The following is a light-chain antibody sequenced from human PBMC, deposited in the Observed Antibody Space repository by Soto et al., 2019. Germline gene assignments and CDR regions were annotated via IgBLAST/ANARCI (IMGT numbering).Light chain of an antibody. Sequence: QSLLAQPASVSGAPGQKVTISCTGSSSNIGAGYDLHWYQQLPGTAPKLLLYGNSNRPSGVPDRFSGSKSGTSASLAITGLQAEDEADYYCQSYDSSLSAYVFGTGTKVTVL. V-gene: IGLV1-40*01. CDR2: GNS. J-gene: IGLJ1*01. CDR3: QSYDSSLSAYV. CDR1: SSNIGAGYD.